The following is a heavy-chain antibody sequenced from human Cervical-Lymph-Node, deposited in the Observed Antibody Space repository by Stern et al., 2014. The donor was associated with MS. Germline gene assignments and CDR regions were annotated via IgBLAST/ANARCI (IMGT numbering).Heavy chain of an antibody. V-gene: IGHV3-21*01. CDR2: ISSSSSYI. CDR1: GFTFSSYS. Sequence: EMQLVESGGGLVKPGGSLRLSCAASGFTFSSYSMNWVRQAPGKGLEWVSSISSSSSYIYYADSVKGRFTISRDNAKNSLYLQMNSLRAEDTAVYYCARDFGEQLVPFDYWGQGTLVTVSS. CDR3: ARDFGEQLVPFDY. D-gene: IGHD6-6*01. J-gene: IGHJ4*02.